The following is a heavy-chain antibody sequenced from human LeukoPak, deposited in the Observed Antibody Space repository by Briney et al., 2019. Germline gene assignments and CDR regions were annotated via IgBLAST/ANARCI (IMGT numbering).Heavy chain of an antibody. V-gene: IGHV1-46*01. Sequence: GASVKVSCKASGYTFTSYYMHWVRQAPGQGLEWTGIINPSGGSTSYAQKFQGRVTMTRDTSTSTVYMELSSLRSEDTAVYYCARRQPWGRDGYHGGFDYWGQGTLVTVSS. CDR3: ARRQPWGRDGYHGGFDY. CDR2: INPSGGST. J-gene: IGHJ4*02. D-gene: IGHD5-24*01. CDR1: GYTFTSYY.